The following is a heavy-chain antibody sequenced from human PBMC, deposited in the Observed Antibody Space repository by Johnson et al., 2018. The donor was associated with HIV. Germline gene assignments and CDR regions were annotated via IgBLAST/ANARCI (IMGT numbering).Heavy chain of an antibody. CDR2: IYSGGNT. V-gene: IGHV3-66*01. CDR3: AREGKDAFDI. CDR1: GFTFTYYA. Sequence: VQLVESGGGVVQPGGSLRLSCAASGFTFTYYAMSWVRQAPGKGLEWVSVIYSGGNTYYADSVKGRFTISRDNSNNTLYLQMNSLRAEDTAVYYCAREGKDAFDIWGQGTMVTVSS. D-gene: IGHD3-10*01. J-gene: IGHJ3*02.